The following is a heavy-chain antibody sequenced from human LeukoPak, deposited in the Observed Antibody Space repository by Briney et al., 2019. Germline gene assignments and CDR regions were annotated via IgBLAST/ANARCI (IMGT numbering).Heavy chain of an antibody. Sequence: ASVKVSFKSSGYTFTSYDINWVRQATGQGREWMGWMNPNSGNTGYAQKFQGRVTITRNTSISTAYMELSSPRSEDTAVYYCARGPGIAVAGTSYYYMDVWGKGTTVTVSS. V-gene: IGHV1-8*03. CDR2: MNPNSGNT. CDR1: GYTFTSYD. CDR3: ARGPGIAVAGTSYYYMDV. J-gene: IGHJ6*03. D-gene: IGHD6-19*01.